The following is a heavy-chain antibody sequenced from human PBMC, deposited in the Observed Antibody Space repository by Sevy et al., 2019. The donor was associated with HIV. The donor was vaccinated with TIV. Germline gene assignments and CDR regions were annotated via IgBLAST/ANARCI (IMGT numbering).Heavy chain of an antibody. V-gene: IGHV3-72*01. CDR3: GRESGSYTHWFDP. CDR2: TRNKADCYNT. D-gene: IGHD1-26*01. Sequence: GGSLRLSCAASGLTLSDHYMDWVRQAPGKGLEWVGRTRNKADCYNTEYAASVKGRFTISRDNSKNSLYLQMNGLKTEDTAVYYCGRESGSYTHWFDPWGQGTLVTVSS. CDR1: GLTLSDHY. J-gene: IGHJ5*02.